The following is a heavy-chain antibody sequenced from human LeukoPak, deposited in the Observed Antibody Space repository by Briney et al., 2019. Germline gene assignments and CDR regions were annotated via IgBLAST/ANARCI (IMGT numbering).Heavy chain of an antibody. CDR3: ARAWNDGPGLYYYYMGV. V-gene: IGHV3-21*01. J-gene: IGHJ6*03. CDR2: ISSSSSYI. D-gene: IGHD1-1*01. CDR1: GFTFSSYS. Sequence: GGSLRLSCAASGFTFSSYSMNWVRQAPGKGLEWVSSISSSSSYIYYADSVKGRFTISRDNAKNSLYLQMNSLRAEDTAVYYCARAWNDGPGLYYYYMGVWGKGTTVTVSS.